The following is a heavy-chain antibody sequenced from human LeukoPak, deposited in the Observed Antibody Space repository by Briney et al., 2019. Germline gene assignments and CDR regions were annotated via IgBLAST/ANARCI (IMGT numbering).Heavy chain of an antibody. CDR3: ARDSSGHYNWFDP. CDR1: GGTFSSYA. Sequence: ASVKVSCKASGGTFSSYAISWVRQAPGQGLEWMGGIIPIFGTANYAQKFQGRVTITADESTSTAYMELSSLRSEDTAVYYCARDSSGHYNWFDPWGQGTLVTVSS. D-gene: IGHD3-22*01. J-gene: IGHJ5*02. CDR2: IIPIFGTA. V-gene: IGHV1-69*13.